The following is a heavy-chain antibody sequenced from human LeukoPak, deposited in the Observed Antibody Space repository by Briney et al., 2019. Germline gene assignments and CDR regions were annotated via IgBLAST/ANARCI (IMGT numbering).Heavy chain of an antibody. Sequence: SETLSLTCAVSGVSFNDYYWSWVRQTPGKGLEWIGQINHSGYTNDSPSLKSRVTISIDTSRKQFSLNLRSVTVADTGIYYCTRMTTGHDYWGQGTLVTVSS. CDR3: TRMTTGHDY. CDR2: INHSGYT. D-gene: IGHD4-17*01. J-gene: IGHJ4*02. V-gene: IGHV4-34*01. CDR1: GVSFNDYY.